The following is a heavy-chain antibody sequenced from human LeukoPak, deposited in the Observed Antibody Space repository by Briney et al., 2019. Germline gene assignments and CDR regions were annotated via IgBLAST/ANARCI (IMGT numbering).Heavy chain of an antibody. J-gene: IGHJ5*02. Sequence: GGSLRLSCAASGVTYSSHAMSWARRAPGKGVEWVSVISGSGGNTYYADSVKGRFTISRDNSNDTLFLQMNSLRAEDTAVYYCAKVTSWSFTWGQGTLVTVSS. CDR3: AKVTSWSFT. CDR1: GVTYSSHA. D-gene: IGHD2-2*01. CDR2: ISGSGGNT. V-gene: IGHV3-23*01.